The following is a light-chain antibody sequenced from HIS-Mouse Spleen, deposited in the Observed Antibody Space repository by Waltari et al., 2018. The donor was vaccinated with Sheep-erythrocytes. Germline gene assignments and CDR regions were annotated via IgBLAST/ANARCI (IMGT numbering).Light chain of an antibody. CDR2: EGS. V-gene: IGLV2-23*01. CDR1: SSHVGSYNL. Sequence: QSALTQPASVSGSPGQSITISCTGTSSHVGSYNLVPGYQQHPGKAPKLMIYEGSKRPSGVSNRFSGSKSGNTASLTISGLQAEDEADYYCCSYAGSSTPWVFGGGTKLTVL. CDR3: CSYAGSSTPWV. J-gene: IGLJ3*02.